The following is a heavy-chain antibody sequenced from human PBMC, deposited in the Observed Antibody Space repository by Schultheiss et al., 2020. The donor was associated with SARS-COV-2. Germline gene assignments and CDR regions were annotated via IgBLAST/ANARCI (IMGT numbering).Heavy chain of an antibody. CDR3: ARAGVPYCLRFSCPLLEY. V-gene: IGHV4-34*12. D-gene: IGHD2-2*01. J-gene: IGHJ4*02. CDR1: GESFTGYY. Sequence: SETLSLTCNVFGESFTGYYWAWIRQPPGKGLEWIGEIIHSGNVNYNPSLKSRVALSIDTSKRQFSLNLRSVTAADTALYYCARAGVPYCLRFSCPLLEYWGQGPLVTVSS. CDR2: IIHSGNV.